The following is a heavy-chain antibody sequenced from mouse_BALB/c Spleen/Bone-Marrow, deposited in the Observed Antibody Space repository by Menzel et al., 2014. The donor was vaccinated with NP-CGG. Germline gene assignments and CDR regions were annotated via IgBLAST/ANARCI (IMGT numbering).Heavy chain of an antibody. V-gene: IGHV5-12-2*01. CDR2: ISNGGGST. CDR3: ARHVWNPYAMDH. J-gene: IGHJ4*01. CDR1: GFSFSSYT. Sequence: EVMMAESGGGVVQPGVSLKFCCAASGFSFSSYTMSWVRQTSEKRLEWVAYISNGGGSTYYPDTVKGRFTISRDNAQNTLYLQMSSLKSEGTAMYYCARHVWNPYAMDHWAQGTSVTDSS.